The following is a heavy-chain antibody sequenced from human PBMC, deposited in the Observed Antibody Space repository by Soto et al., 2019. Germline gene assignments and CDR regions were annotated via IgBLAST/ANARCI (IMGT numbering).Heavy chain of an antibody. V-gene: IGHV5-51*01. Sequence: LKISCKGSGYSFSNYWIAWVRQMPGKGLEYMGIIYPSDSQTRYGPSFQGQVTISADKSVSTAYLQWSSLKASDTAIYYCARHGFYGDYSSNYFDPWGQGTLVTVSS. CDR3: ARHGFYGDYSSNYFDP. CDR2: IYPSDSQT. D-gene: IGHD4-17*01. J-gene: IGHJ5*02. CDR1: GYSFSNYW.